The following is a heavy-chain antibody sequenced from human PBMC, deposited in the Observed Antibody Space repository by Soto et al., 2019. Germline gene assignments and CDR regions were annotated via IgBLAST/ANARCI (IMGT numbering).Heavy chain of an antibody. V-gene: IGHV4-30-2*01. Sequence: SETLSLTCAVSGGSISSGGYSWSWIRQPPGKGLEWIGYIYHSGSTYYNPSLKSRVTISVDRSKNQFSLKLSSVTAADTAVYYGASGGGYSPTVLGYWGQGTLVTVSS. CDR2: IYHSGST. CDR3: ASGGGYSPTVLGY. D-gene: IGHD5-18*01. J-gene: IGHJ4*02. CDR1: GGSISSGGYS.